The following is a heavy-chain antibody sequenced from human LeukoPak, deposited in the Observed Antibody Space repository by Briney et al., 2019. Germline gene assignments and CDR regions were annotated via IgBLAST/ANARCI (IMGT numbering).Heavy chain of an antibody. CDR2: ISGSGGST. CDR3: ARELRTAAGYDAYDL. Sequence: GGSLRLSCAASGFTFSSYAMSWVRQAPGKGLEWVSAISGSGGSTYYADSVKGRFTISRENAKNSLYLQMNSPRAGDTAVYYCARELRTAAGYDAYDLWGQGTMVTVSS. V-gene: IGHV3-23*01. J-gene: IGHJ3*01. D-gene: IGHD6-25*01. CDR1: GFTFSSYA.